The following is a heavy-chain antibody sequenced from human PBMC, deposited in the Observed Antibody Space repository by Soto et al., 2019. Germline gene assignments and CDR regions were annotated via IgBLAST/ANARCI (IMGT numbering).Heavy chain of an antibody. Sequence: PSETLSLTCAVYGGSFSGYYWSWIRQPPGKGLEWIGEINHSGSTNYNPSLKSRVTISVDTSKNQFSLKLSSVTAADTAVYYCARGRKYCYDSSGYYRLDYWGQGTLVTVSS. CDR1: GGSFSGYY. V-gene: IGHV4-34*01. D-gene: IGHD3-22*01. J-gene: IGHJ4*02. CDR2: INHSGST. CDR3: ARGRKYCYDSSGYYRLDY.